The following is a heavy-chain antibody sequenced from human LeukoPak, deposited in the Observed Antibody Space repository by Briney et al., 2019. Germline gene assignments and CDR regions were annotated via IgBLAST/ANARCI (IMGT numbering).Heavy chain of an antibody. Sequence: PGGSLRLSCAASGFTFSTYNMNWVRQAPGKGLEWVSSISSSSSYIYYADSVKGRFTISRDNSKNTLYLQMNSLRAEDTAVYYCAKDPTYSSRGYFDYWGQGTLVTVSS. V-gene: IGHV3-21*04. D-gene: IGHD6-13*01. CDR2: ISSSSSYI. J-gene: IGHJ4*02. CDR1: GFTFSTYN. CDR3: AKDPTYSSRGYFDY.